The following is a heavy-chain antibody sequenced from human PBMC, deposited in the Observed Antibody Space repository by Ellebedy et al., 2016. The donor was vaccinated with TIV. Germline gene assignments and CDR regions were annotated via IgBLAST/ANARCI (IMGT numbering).Heavy chain of an antibody. CDR3: VRGSIGVITLYFDS. J-gene: IGHJ4*02. D-gene: IGHD2-21*01. V-gene: IGHV4-30-2*01. CDR1: GGSISSGPYS. CDR2: VYHSEGT. Sequence: SETLSLTCAVSGGSISSGPYSWSWIRQPPGKGLEWIGYVYHSEGTYYNPSLESRVTISVDRSQNKFSVKLTSVTAADTAVYYCVRGSIGVITLYFDSWGQGTLVTVTS.